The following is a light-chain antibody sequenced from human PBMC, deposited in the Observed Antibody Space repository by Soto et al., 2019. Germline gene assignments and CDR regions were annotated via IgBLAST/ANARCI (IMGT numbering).Light chain of an antibody. CDR3: CSYAGTYTVF. J-gene: IGLJ2*01. CDR2: GVT. CDR1: SSDIGGYNY. Sequence: QSALTQPASVSGSPGQSITISCIGTSSDIGGYNYVSWYQQHPGKAPKLIIFGVTKRPSGVPDRFSGSKSGNTASLTISGLQAEDEADYFCCSYAGTYTVFFGGGTKLTVL. V-gene: IGLV2-11*01.